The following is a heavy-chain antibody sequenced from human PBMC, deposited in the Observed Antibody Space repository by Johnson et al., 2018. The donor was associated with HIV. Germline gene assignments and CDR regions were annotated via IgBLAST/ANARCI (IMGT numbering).Heavy chain of an antibody. CDR3: ARDIMYAFDI. CDR2: ISHDGSNK. CDR1: GFTFSNYA. J-gene: IGHJ3*02. Sequence: QMQLVESGGGVVQPGRSLRLSCAASGFTFSNYAMNWVRQAPGKGLEWVAVISHDGSNKYYADSVKGRFTISRDNSKNTLYLQMNSLRAEDTAVYYCARDIMYAFDIWGQGTIVTVSS. V-gene: IGHV3-30-3*01. D-gene: IGHD3-16*01.